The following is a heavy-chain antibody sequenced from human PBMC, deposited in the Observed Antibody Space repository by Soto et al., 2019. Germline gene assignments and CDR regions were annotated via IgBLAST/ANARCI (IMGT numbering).Heavy chain of an antibody. D-gene: IGHD6-19*01. Sequence: QVQLVQSGAEVKKPGASVMVSCRASGYTFTSYGFNWVRQAPGQGLEWLGWISGYNGNTKYAQKLQGRDNMTTDTSTSTGYMEERSLRSDDTAGYYCARGSIDSVGWVFDYGGQGTQLTFSS. CDR1: GYTFTSYG. CDR2: ISGYNGNT. CDR3: ARGSIDSVGWVFDY. J-gene: IGHJ4*02. V-gene: IGHV1-18*01.